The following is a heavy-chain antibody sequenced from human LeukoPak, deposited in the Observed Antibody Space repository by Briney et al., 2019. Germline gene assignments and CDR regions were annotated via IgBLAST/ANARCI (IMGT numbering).Heavy chain of an antibody. D-gene: IGHD1-1*01. J-gene: IGHJ4*02. CDR2: INPDSGGT. Sequence: GASVKVSCKTSGYTFTGYYMYWVRQAPGRGLEYMGWINPDSGGTDYAQKFQGRVTMTRDTSITTAYLELSRLTSDDTAVYCCAPSTSTESYFDYWGQGTLVTVSS. CDR1: GYTFTGYY. CDR3: APSTSTESYFDY. V-gene: IGHV1-2*02.